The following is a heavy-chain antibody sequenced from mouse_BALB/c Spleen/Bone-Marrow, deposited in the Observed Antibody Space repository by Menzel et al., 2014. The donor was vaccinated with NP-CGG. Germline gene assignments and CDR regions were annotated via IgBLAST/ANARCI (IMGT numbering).Heavy chain of an antibody. CDR2: IHYSGTT. V-gene: IGHV3-1*02. CDR3: AITTVVNAMDY. D-gene: IGHD1-1*01. CDR1: GYSITSGYT. J-gene: IGHJ4*01. Sequence: EVKLQESGPDLVKPSQSLSLTCTVTGYSITSGYTWHWIRQFPGNTLEWMGYIHYSGTTNYNPSLKSRISITRDTSKNQFFLQLNSVTTEDTATYYCAITTVVNAMDYWGQGTSVTVSS.